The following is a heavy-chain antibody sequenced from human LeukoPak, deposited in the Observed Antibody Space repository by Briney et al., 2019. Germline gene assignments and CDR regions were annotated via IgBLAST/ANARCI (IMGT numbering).Heavy chain of an antibody. V-gene: IGHV4-59*02. D-gene: IGHD3-10*01. Sequence: SETLSLTCTVSDASVRGYYWSWIRQPPGKGLEWIGYIYYSGSTNYNPSLKSRVTISVDTSKNQFSLKLSSVTAADTAVYYCARDYGSGSYYFDYWGQGTLVTVSS. J-gene: IGHJ4*02. CDR3: ARDYGSGSYYFDY. CDR2: IYYSGST. CDR1: DASVRGYY.